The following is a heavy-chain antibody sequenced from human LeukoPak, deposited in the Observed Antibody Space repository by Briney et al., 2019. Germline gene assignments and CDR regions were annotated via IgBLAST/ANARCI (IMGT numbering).Heavy chain of an antibody. Sequence: SETLSLTCTVSGYSISSGYYWAWIRPPPGKGLEWIGSIFHTGSTYHNPSLKSRVTISVDTSKNQFSLKLSSVTAADTAVYYCARHSSRANWFDPWGQGTLVTVSS. CDR3: ARHSSRANWFDP. J-gene: IGHJ5*02. D-gene: IGHD3-10*01. V-gene: IGHV4-38-2*02. CDR2: IFHTGST. CDR1: GYSISSGYY.